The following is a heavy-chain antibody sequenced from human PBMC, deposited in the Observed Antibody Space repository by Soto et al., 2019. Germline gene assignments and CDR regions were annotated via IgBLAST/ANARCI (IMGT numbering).Heavy chain of an antibody. CDR3: ARSEETYNDVLTGMDLYYYYFGMDV. J-gene: IGHJ6*02. D-gene: IGHD3-9*01. CDR2: IISSSSYI. V-gene: IGHV3-21*01. Sequence: GGSLRLSCAASGFTFDSHSMNWVRQAPGKGLEWVSTIISSSSYIYYADSVRGRFTVSRDNSKNSLYLQMNSLRAEDTVVYYCARSEETYNDVLTGMDLYYYYFGMDVWGQGTTVTVSS. CDR1: GFTFDSHS.